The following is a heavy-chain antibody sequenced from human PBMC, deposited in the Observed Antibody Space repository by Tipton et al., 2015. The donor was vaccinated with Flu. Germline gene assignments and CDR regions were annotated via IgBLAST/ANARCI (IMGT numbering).Heavy chain of an antibody. Sequence: TLSLTCTISGDSISSRYYWGWIRQPPGKGLEWIGSISHSGSTYYNPSLKSRVTISVDTSKNQFSLKLSSVTAADTAVYYCARRTYYYGSGEQDYWGQGTLATVSS. J-gene: IGHJ4*02. V-gene: IGHV4-38-2*02. D-gene: IGHD3-10*01. CDR1: GDSISSRYY. CDR2: ISHSGST. CDR3: ARRTYYYGSGEQDY.